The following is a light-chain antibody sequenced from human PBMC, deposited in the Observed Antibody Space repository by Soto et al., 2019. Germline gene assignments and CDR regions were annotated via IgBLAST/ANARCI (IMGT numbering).Light chain of an antibody. V-gene: IGKV1-5*01. CDR3: QQYNTYLTWT. CDR2: GAS. J-gene: IGKJ1*01. CDR1: QSVSMW. Sequence: DTHMTHSPSTLSASVGDTVTITCRASQSVSMWLAWFQQKPGKAPRLLIYGASNLESGVPSRFSGSGSGTQFTLTISSLQPEDAATYYCQQYNTYLTWTFGQGTKVDIK.